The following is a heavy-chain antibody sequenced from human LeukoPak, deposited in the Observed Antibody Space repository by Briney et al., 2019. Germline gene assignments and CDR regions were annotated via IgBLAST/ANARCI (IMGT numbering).Heavy chain of an antibody. Sequence: PGASVKVSCKASGYTFTSYDINWVRQATGQGLEWMGWMNPNSGNTGYAQKFQGRVTITRNTSISTAYMELSSLRSEDTAVYYCARDSYYDSNWFDPWGQGTLVTVSS. CDR1: GYTFTSYD. CDR3: ARDSYYDSNWFDP. CDR2: MNPNSGNT. D-gene: IGHD3-22*01. J-gene: IGHJ5*02. V-gene: IGHV1-8*03.